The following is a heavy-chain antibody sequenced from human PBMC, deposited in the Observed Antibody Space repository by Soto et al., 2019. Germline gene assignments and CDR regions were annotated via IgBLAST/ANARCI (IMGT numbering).Heavy chain of an antibody. CDR2: INPNSGGT. CDR1: GYTFTGYY. CDR3: ARTSPDGQAGSYYYGMDV. D-gene: IGHD6-25*01. V-gene: IGHV1-2*02. J-gene: IGHJ6*02. Sequence: ASVKVSCKASGYTFTGYYMHWVRQAPGQGLEWMGWINPNSGGTNYAQKFQGRVTMTRDTSISTAYMELSRLRSDDTAVYYCARTSPDGQAGSYYYGMDVWGQGTTVTVSS.